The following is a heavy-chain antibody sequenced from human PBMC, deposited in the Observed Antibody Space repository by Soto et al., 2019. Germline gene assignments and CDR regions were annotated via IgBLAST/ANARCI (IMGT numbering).Heavy chain of an antibody. CDR2: IYSGGST. Sequence: GGSLRLSCAASGFTVSSNYMSWVRQAPGKGLEWVSVIYSGGSTYYADSVKGRFTISRHNSKNTLYLQMNSLRAEDTAFYYCAREHFSSGGSLTAYAFDIWGQGTMVTVSS. D-gene: IGHD3-3*02. CDR3: AREHFSSGGSLTAYAFDI. V-gene: IGHV3-53*04. J-gene: IGHJ3*02. CDR1: GFTVSSNY.